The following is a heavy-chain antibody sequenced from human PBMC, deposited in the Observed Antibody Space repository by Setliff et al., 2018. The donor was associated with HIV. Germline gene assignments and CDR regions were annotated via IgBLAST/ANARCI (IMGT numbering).Heavy chain of an antibody. V-gene: IGHV4-59*01. D-gene: IGHD3-3*01. CDR3: ARDQSDWFY. J-gene: IGHJ4*02. CDR2: MYYSGNT. Sequence: TLSLTCTVSGVSISNYYWSWIRQPPGKGLEWIGYMYYSGNTNYNPSLKSRVTISVDTSKSQFSLKLNSVTAADTAVYYCARDQSDWFYWGQGTPVTVSS. CDR1: GVSISNYY.